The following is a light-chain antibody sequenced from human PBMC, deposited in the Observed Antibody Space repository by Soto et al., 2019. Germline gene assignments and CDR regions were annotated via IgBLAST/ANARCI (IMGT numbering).Light chain of an antibody. CDR3: QQRSDMPWT. J-gene: IGKJ1*01. V-gene: IGKV3-11*01. CDR2: DAS. CDR1: QSVSSY. Sequence: EIVLTQSPATLSLSPGERATLSCRASQSVSSYLTWYQQKPGQAPRLLIHDASDWATGIPARFSGSGSGTDFTLTISSLEPEDFAVYYCQQRSDMPWTFGQGTKVEIK.